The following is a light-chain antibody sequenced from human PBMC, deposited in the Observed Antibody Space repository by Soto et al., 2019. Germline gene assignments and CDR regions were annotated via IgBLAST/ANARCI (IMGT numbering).Light chain of an antibody. V-gene: IGLV2-14*01. CDR3: SSYSSVTTLWV. CDR1: SSDVGGYNY. J-gene: IGLJ3*02. Sequence: QSALTQPASVSGSPGQSITISCTGTSSDVGGYNYVSWYQQHPGKAPKLIIYEVRNRPSGVSNRFSGSKSGNTASLTVSGLQAEDEADYYCSSYSSVTTLWVFGGGTKLTVL. CDR2: EVR.